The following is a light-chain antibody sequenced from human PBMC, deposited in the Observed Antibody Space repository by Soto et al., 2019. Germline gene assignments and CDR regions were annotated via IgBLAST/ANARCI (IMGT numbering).Light chain of an antibody. CDR2: GVT. V-gene: IGLV2-14*01. J-gene: IGLJ1*01. CDR3: SSYTGSSTNCV. Sequence: QSALTQPAYVTGSAGRSITISCTRTSSDVGDYNYVSWYQQHPGKAPKLMIYGVTNRPSGVSNRFSGSKSGNTASLTISGLQAEDEADYYCSSYTGSSTNCVFATGTKVTVL. CDR1: SSDVGDYNY.